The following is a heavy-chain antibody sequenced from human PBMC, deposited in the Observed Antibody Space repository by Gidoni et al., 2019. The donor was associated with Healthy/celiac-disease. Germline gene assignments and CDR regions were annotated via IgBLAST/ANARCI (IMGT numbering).Heavy chain of an antibody. CDR1: GGSFSIYA. J-gene: IGHJ4*02. V-gene: IGHV1-69*01. CDR3: ARVPIYDSSGYYYFDY. D-gene: IGHD3-22*01. Sequence: QVQLVQSGAEVKKPGSSVKVSCKASGGSFSIYAISWVRQAPGQGLEWMGGIIPIFGTANYAQKFQGRVTITADESTSTAYMELSSLRSEDTAVYYCARVPIYDSSGYYYFDYWGQGTLVTVSS. CDR2: IIPIFGTA.